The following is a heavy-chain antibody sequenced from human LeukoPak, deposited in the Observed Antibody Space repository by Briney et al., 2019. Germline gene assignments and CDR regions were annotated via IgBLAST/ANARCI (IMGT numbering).Heavy chain of an antibody. Sequence: PSETLSLTCTGSGGSINRYYERWIRQPPGKGLEGIGYMSYSRSTNYNPSLKSRVTISVDTSKNQFSLKLSRATGVGTAVYYCARANCSSTSCKFDYWGQGTLVTVSS. J-gene: IGHJ4*02. CDR1: GGSINRYY. V-gene: IGHV4-59*01. CDR3: ARANCSSTSCKFDY. D-gene: IGHD2-2*01. CDR2: MSYSRST.